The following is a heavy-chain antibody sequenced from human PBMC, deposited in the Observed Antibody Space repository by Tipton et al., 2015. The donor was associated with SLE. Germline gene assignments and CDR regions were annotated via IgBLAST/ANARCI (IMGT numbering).Heavy chain of an antibody. D-gene: IGHD3-16*01. CDR1: GGSFTGYY. Sequence: TLSLTCTVYGGSFTGYYWSWIRQPPGKGLEWIGEISHSGTTNYNPSFKSRATISIDTSKNQFSLKLSSVTAADTAVYYCARLRFYFDYWGQGTLVTVSS. CDR2: ISHSGTT. J-gene: IGHJ4*02. CDR3: ARLRFYFDY. V-gene: IGHV4-34*01.